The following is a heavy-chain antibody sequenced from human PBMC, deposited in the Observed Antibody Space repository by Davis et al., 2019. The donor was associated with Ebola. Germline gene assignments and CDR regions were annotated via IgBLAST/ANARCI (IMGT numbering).Heavy chain of an antibody. V-gene: IGHV1-69*10. D-gene: IGHD6-13*01. CDR3: ARAQTAYSSSWLPYDY. Sequence: SVKVSCKASGGTFSSYAISWVRQAPGQGLEWMGGIIPILGIANYAQKFQGRVTITADESTSTAYMELSSLRSEDTAVYYCARAQTAYSSSWLPYDYWGQGTLVTVSS. J-gene: IGHJ4*02. CDR1: GGTFSSYA. CDR2: IIPILGIA.